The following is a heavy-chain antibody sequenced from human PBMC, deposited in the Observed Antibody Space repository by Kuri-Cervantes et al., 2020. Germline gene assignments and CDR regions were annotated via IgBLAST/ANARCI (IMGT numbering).Heavy chain of an antibody. Sequence: GGSLRPSCVASGVTFDDYAMHWVRQRPGKGLEWVSSISSSSSYIYYADSVKGRFTISRDNAKNSLYLQMNSLRAEDTAVYYGASIGGDFDCWGQGTLVTVSS. J-gene: IGHJ4*02. V-gene: IGHV3-21*01. D-gene: IGHD3-10*01. CDR1: GVTFDDYA. CDR2: ISSSSSYI. CDR3: ASIGGDFDC.